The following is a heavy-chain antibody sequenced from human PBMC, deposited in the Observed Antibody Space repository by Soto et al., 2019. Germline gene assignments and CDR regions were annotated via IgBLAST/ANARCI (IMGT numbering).Heavy chain of an antibody. CDR3: ARAGAGSSSGLDY. Sequence: EVQLVESGGGLVLPGGSLRLSCAAAGFTFSSYWIHWVRQAPGKGLVWVSRINSDGSSTNYADSVKGRFTISRDNAKNALYLQMNSRRAEDTAVYYCARAGAGSSSGLDYWGQGTLVTVSS. V-gene: IGHV3-74*01. CDR1: GFTFSSYW. J-gene: IGHJ4*02. D-gene: IGHD6-6*01. CDR2: INSDGSST.